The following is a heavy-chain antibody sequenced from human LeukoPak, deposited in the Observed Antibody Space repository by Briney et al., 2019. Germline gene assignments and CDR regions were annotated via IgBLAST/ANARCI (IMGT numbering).Heavy chain of an antibody. D-gene: IGHD3-16*02. V-gene: IGHV4-59*01. J-gene: IGHJ6*02. Sequence: SQTLSLTCTVSGGSISSYYWSWIRQPPGKGLEWIGYIYYSGSTNYNPSLKSRVTISVDTSKNQFSLKLSSVTAADTAVYYCARGGYDYVWGSYRFGAYYYGMDVWGQGTTVTVSS. CDR2: IYYSGST. CDR3: ARGGYDYVWGSYRFGAYYYGMDV. CDR1: GGSISSYY.